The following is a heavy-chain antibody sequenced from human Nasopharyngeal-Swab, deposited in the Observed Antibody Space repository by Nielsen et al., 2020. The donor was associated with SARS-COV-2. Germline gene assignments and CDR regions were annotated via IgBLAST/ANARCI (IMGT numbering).Heavy chain of an antibody. CDR1: GYTLTELS. Sequence: ASVKVSCKVSGYTLTELSMHWVRQAPGKGLEWMGGFDPEDGETIYAQKFQGRVTITRDTSASTAYMELSSLRSEDTAVYYCARETYSGSYGQTPYWGQGTLVTVSS. V-gene: IGHV1-24*01. CDR2: FDPEDGET. J-gene: IGHJ4*02. D-gene: IGHD1-26*01. CDR3: ARETYSGSYGQTPY.